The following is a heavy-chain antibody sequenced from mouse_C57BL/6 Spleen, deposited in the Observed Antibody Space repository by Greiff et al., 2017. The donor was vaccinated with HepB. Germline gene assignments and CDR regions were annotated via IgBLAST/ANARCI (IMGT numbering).Heavy chain of an antibody. Sequence: QVQLQQSGAELVKPGASVKISCKASGYAFSSYWMNWVKQRPGKGLEWIGQIYPGDGDTNYNGKFKGKATLTADKSSSTAYRQLSSLTSEDSAVYFCARDDYDRGFAYWGQGTLVTVSA. CDR1: GYAFSSYW. CDR3: ARDDYDRGFAY. V-gene: IGHV1-80*01. CDR2: IYPGDGDT. J-gene: IGHJ3*01. D-gene: IGHD2-4*01.